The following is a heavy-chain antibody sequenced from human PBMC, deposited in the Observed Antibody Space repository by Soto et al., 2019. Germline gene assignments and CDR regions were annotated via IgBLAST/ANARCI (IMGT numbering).Heavy chain of an antibody. CDR3: ATNDRTSSWFPDY. Sequence: QVQLVQSGADVKKPGASVKVSCKASGYTFTTYPMHWVRQAPGQRLEWMGWINAGNGNTEYSQKFQGRVTITRDTSATTVYMELSSLRSEDTAVYYCATNDRTSSWFPDYWGQGTLVTVSS. D-gene: IGHD6-13*01. CDR2: INAGNGNT. CDR1: GYTFTTYP. V-gene: IGHV1-3*01. J-gene: IGHJ4*02.